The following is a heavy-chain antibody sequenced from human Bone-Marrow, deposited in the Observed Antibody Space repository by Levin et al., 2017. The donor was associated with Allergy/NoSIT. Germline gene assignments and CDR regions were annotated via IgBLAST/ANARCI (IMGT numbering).Heavy chain of an antibody. CDR1: GGSISSSNYY. J-gene: IGHJ5*02. Sequence: SQTLSLTCTVSGGSISSSNYYWVWIRQPPGKGLEWIGSFYYSGSTYYNPSLKSRVTISVDTSKNQFSLKLSSVTAADTAVYYCARSPLGALDWFDPWGQGTLVTVSS. CDR3: ARSPLGALDWFDP. CDR2: FYYSGST. V-gene: IGHV4-39*01.